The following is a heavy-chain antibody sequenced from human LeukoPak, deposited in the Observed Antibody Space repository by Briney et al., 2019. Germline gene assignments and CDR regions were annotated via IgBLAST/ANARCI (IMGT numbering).Heavy chain of an antibody. D-gene: IGHD4-17*01. CDR3: ARIHDYGDYLDY. V-gene: IGHV1-69*02. J-gene: IGHJ4*02. CDR2: VIPILGIA. CDR1: GGTFSSYT. Sequence: SVKVSCKASGGTFSSYTISWLRQAPGQGLEWMGRVIPILGIANYAQKFQGRVTITADKSTSTAYMELSSLRSEDTAVYYCARIHDYGDYLDYWGQGTLVTVSS.